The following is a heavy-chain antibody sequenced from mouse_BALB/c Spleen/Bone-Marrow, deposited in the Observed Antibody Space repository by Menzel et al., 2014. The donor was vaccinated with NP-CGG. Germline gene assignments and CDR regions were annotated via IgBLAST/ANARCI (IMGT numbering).Heavy chain of an antibody. CDR3: ARRGYGYLDY. CDR2: IFPGTVTP. J-gene: IGHJ2*01. D-gene: IGHD2-10*02. V-gene: IGHV1S132*01. Sequence: QVHVKQSGAELVKPGASVKLSCKTSGYTFTSYWIQWVKQRPGQGLGWIGEIFPGTVTPYYNEKSKGKATLTIDTSSSTASMQLSSLTSEDSAVYFCARRGYGYLDYWGQGTTLTVSS. CDR1: GYTFTSYW.